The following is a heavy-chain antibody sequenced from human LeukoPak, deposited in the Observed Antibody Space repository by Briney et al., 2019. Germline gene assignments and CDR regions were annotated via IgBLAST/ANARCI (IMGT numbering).Heavy chain of an antibody. Sequence: GGSLRLSCAASGFTFSNYAMHWVRQGLVKGLESMAVVSHDGTQTYYADSVKGRFTISRGNSKSTLFLQMNSLRAEDTAVYYCARDGGGGYNQIDFWGQGTLVTVSS. V-gene: IGHV3-30-3*01. CDR1: GFTFSNYA. CDR3: ARDGGGGYNQIDF. J-gene: IGHJ4*02. CDR2: VSHDGTQT. D-gene: IGHD5-24*01.